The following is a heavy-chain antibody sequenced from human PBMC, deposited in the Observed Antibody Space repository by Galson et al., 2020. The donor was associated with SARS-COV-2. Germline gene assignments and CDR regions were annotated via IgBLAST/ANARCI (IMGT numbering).Heavy chain of an antibody. J-gene: IGHJ3*02. CDR2: ISYDGSNK. D-gene: IGHD1-26*01. Sequence: GESLKISCAASGFTFSSYAMHWVRQAPGKGLEWVAVISYDGSNKYYADSVKGRFTISRDNSKNTLYLQMSSLRAEDTAVYYCAREEILEDAFDIWGQGTMVTVSS. CDR1: GFTFSSYA. V-gene: IGHV3-30*15. CDR3: AREEILEDAFDI.